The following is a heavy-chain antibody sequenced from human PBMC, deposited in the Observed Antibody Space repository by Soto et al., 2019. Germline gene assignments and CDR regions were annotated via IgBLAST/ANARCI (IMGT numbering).Heavy chain of an antibody. V-gene: IGHV1-69*06. D-gene: IGHD3-22*01. CDR1: GGTFSSYA. CDR2: IIPIFGTA. J-gene: IGHJ5*02. Sequence: ASVKVSCKASGGTFSSYAISWVRQAPGQGLEWMGGIIPIFGTANYAQKFQGRVTITPDKSTSTAYMELSSLRSEDTAVYYCARDSPQYYYDSSGYPFDPWGQGTLVTVSS. CDR3: ARDSPQYYYDSSGYPFDP.